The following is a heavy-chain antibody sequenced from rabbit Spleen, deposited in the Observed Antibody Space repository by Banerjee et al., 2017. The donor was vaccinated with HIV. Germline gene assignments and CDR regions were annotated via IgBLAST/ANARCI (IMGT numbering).Heavy chain of an antibody. V-gene: IGHV1S45*01. CDR1: GFSFSSRYY. CDR3: ARDGAGGSYFAL. CDR2: IDPVFGIT. J-gene: IGHJ4*01. Sequence: QEQLEESGGGLVKPEGSLTLTCTASGFSFSSRYYMCWVRQAPGKGLEWIGYIDPVFGITYYANGVNGRFSISRENAQNTVFLQMTSLTAADTATYFCARDGAGGSYFALWGPGTLVTVS. D-gene: IGHD8-1*01.